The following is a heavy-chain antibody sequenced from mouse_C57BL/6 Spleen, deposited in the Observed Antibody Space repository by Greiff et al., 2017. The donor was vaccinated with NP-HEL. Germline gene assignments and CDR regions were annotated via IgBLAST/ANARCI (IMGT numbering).Heavy chain of an antibody. Sequence: QVQLQQPGAELVKPGASVKLSCKASGYTFTSYWMQWVKQRPGQGLEWIGEIDPSDSYTNYNQKFKGKATLTVDTSSSTAYMQLSSLTSEDSAVYYRARKTAVVADYWGQGTTLTVSS. V-gene: IGHV1-50*01. CDR3: ARKTAVVADY. CDR1: GYTFTSYW. D-gene: IGHD1-1*01. CDR2: IDPSDSYT. J-gene: IGHJ2*01.